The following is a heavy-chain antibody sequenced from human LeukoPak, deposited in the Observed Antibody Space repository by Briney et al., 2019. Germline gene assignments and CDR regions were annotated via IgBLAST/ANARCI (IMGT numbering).Heavy chain of an antibody. CDR2: ISGSGSNT. J-gene: IGHJ3*02. V-gene: IGHV3-23*01. CDR1: GYTFSSIA. Sequence: GGSLRLSCEASGYTFSSIAMSWVRQATGKGLEWVSAISGSGSNTYYADSVKGRFTISRDNSKNTLYLQMNSLRAEDTAVYYCASLGYCSSTTCAMDAFDIWGQGTMVTVSP. CDR3: ASLGYCSSTTCAMDAFDI. D-gene: IGHD2-2*01.